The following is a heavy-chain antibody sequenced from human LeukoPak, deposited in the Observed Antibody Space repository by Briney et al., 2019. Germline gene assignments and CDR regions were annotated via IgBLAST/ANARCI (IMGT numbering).Heavy chain of an antibody. CDR1: GFTFDDYA. J-gene: IGHJ4*02. D-gene: IGHD5-24*01. CDR3: AKDMRRWLQLGGFDY. CDR2: ISGDGGST. V-gene: IGHV3-43*02. Sequence: GGSLRLSCAASGFTFDDYAMHWVRQAPGKGLEWVSLISGDGGSTYYADSVKGRFTISRDNSKNSLYLQMNSLRTEDTALYYCAKDMRRWLQLGGFDYWGQGTLVTVSS.